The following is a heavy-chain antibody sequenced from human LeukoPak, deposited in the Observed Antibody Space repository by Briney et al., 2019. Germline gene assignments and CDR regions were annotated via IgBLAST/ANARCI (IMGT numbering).Heavy chain of an antibody. CDR2: IYPGDSDT. CDR3: ARRDFYYYDTGWYFDL. J-gene: IGHJ2*01. D-gene: IGHD3-22*01. V-gene: IGHV5-51*01. CDR1: GYSFTSYW. Sequence: GESLKISCKGSGYSFTSYWIGWVRQMPGKGLEWMGIIYPGDSDTRYSPSFQGQVTISADKSISTAYLQWSSLKASDTAMYYCARRDFYYYDTGWYFDLWGRGTLVTVSS.